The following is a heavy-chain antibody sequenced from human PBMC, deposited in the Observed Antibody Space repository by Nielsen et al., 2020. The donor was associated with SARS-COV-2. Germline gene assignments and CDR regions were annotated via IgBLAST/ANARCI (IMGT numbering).Heavy chain of an antibody. J-gene: IGHJ4*02. D-gene: IGHD2-15*01. V-gene: IGHV3-7*01. Sequence: GESLKISCAASGFTFSSYWMSWVRQAPGKGLEWVANIKQDGSEKYYVDSVKGRFTISRDNAKSTLYLQMNSLRAEDTAVYYCARVAGSGGDYWGQGTLVTVSS. CDR2: IKQDGSEK. CDR1: GFTFSSYW. CDR3: ARVAGSGGDY.